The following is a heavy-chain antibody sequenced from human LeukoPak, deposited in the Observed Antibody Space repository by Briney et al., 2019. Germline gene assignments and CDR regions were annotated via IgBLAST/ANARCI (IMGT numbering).Heavy chain of an antibody. CDR1: GFTFSSYG. CDR3: AKGVYCSSTSCYRGNWFDP. V-gene: IGHV3-30*18. CDR2: ISYDGSNK. D-gene: IGHD2-2*01. J-gene: IGHJ5*02. Sequence: PGRSLRLSCAASGFTFSSYGMHWVRQAPGKGLEWVAVISYDGSNKYYADSVKGRFTISRDNSKNTLYLQMNSLRAEDTAVYYCAKGVYCSSTSCYRGNWFDPWGQGTLVTASS.